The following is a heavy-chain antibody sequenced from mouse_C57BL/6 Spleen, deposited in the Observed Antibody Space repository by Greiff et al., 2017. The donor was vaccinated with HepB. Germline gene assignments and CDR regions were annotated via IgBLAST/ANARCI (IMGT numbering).Heavy chain of an antibody. CDR1: GFTFSDYG. CDR3: ARTTVVAHYAMDY. V-gene: IGHV5-17*01. D-gene: IGHD1-1*01. CDR2: ISSGSSTI. Sequence: EVHLVESGGGLVKPRGSLKLSCAASGFTFSDYGMHWVRQAPEKGLEWVAYISSGSSTIYYADTVKGRFTISRDNAKNTLFLQMTSLRSEDTAMYYCARTTVVAHYAMDYWGQGTSVTVSS. J-gene: IGHJ4*01.